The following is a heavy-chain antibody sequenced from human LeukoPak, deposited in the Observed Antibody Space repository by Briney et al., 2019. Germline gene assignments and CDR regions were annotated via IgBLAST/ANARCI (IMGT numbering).Heavy chain of an antibody. Sequence: ASVKVSCKASGYTFTGYYMHWVRQAPGQGLEWMGWINPNSGGTNYAQKFQGRVTMTRDTSISTAYMELSRLRSDDTAVYYCARVKVVGAILFDYWGQGTLVTASS. V-gene: IGHV1-2*02. J-gene: IGHJ4*02. D-gene: IGHD1-26*01. CDR2: INPNSGGT. CDR1: GYTFTGYY. CDR3: ARVKVVGAILFDY.